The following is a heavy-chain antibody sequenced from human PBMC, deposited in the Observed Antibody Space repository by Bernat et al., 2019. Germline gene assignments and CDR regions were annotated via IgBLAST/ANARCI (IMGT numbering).Heavy chain of an antibody. CDR3: ARRKHHDY. CDR2: VYYSGST. V-gene: IGHV4-39*01. Sequence: QLQLQESGPGLVKPSETLSLTCTVSGGSISSGSYHLGWIRQPPGKGLEWIGSVYYSGSTYYNPSLKSRVTISVDTSKNQFSLKLSSVTAADTAVYYCARRKHHDYWGQGTLVTVSS. J-gene: IGHJ4*02. CDR1: GGSISSGSYH.